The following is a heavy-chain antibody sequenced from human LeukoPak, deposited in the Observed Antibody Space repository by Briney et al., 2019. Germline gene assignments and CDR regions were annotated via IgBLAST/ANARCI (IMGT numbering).Heavy chain of an antibody. V-gene: IGHV4-59*01. J-gene: IGHJ5*02. CDR1: GGSISSYY. Sequence: SETLSLTCTVSGGSISSYYWSWIRQPPGKGLEWIGYIYYRGSTNYNPSLKSRVTISVDTSKNQFSLKLSSVTAADTAVYYCARDRGDSSARLNWFDPWGQGTLVTVSS. CDR2: IYYRGST. CDR3: ARDRGDSSARLNWFDP. D-gene: IGHD3-22*01.